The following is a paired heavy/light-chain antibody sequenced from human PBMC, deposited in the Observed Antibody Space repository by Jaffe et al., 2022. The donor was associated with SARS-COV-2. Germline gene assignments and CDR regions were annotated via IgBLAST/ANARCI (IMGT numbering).Heavy chain of an antibody. J-gene: IGHJ6*03. D-gene: IGHD5-12*01. Sequence: QLQLQESGPGLVKPSETLSLTCTVSSDSVSSSNYYWGWIRQPPGKGLEWIGSVFYSGSTYYNPSLKSRVTMSVDTSKNQFSLKLSSVTAADTALYYCARHTPKSGYDYYYYYMDVWGKGTTVTVSS. V-gene: IGHV4-39*01. CDR3: ARHTPKSGYDYYYYYMDV. CDR2: VFYSGST. CDR1: SDSVSSSNYY.
Light chain of an antibody. J-gene: IGLJ2*01. CDR3: QAWDSSSVV. V-gene: IGLV3-1*01. CDR1: KLGDRY. CDR2: QNT. Sequence: SYELTQPPSVSVAPGQTASITCSGDKLGDRYACWYQQKPGQSPVVVIYQNTKRPSGIPERFSGSNSGNTATLTISGTQAMDEADYYCQAWDSSSVVFGGGTKLTVL.